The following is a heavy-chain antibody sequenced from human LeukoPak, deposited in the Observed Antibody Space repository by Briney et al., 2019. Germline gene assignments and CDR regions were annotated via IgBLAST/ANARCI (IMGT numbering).Heavy chain of an antibody. CDR3: ARDRIAARPYYFDY. CDR1: GFTFSSYW. J-gene: IGHJ4*02. CDR2: IKQDGSEK. Sequence: GGSLRLSCAASGFTFSSYWMSWVRQAPGKGLEWVAYIKQDGSEKYYVDSVKGRFTISRDNAKNSLYLQMNSLRAEDTAVYYCARDRIAARPYYFDYRGQGTLVTVSS. V-gene: IGHV3-7*01. D-gene: IGHD6-6*01.